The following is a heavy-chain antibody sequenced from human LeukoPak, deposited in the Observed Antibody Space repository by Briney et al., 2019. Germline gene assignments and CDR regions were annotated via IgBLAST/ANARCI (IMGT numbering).Heavy chain of an antibody. CDR2: ISSSSSYI. D-gene: IGHD3-16*01. CDR3: ARVAMITFGGVMEDY. J-gene: IGHJ4*02. CDR1: GFTFSSYS. Sequence: PGGSLRLSCAASGFTFSSYSMNWVRQAPGKGLEWVSSISSSSSYIYYADSVKGRFTISRDNAKNSLYPQMNSLRAEDTAVHYCARVAMITFGGVMEDYWGQGTLVTVSS. V-gene: IGHV3-21*01.